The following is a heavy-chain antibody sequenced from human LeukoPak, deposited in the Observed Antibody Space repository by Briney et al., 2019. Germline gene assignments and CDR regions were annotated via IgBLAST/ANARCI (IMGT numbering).Heavy chain of an antibody. CDR2: INPNSGGT. D-gene: IGHD2-15*01. Sequence: GGSLRLSCAASGFTFSSYAMHWVRQAPGQGLEWMGWINPNSGGTNYAQKFQGRVTMTRDTSISTAYMELSRLRSDDTAVYYCARDCSGGSCYGVLDYWGQGTLVTVSS. CDR1: GFTFSSYA. CDR3: ARDCSGGSCYGVLDY. V-gene: IGHV1-2*02. J-gene: IGHJ4*02.